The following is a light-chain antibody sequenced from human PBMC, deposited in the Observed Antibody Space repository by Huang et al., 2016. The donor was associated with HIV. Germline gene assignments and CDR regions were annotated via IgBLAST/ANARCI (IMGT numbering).Light chain of an antibody. CDR1: QNVRSS. V-gene: IGKV3-15*01. J-gene: IGKJ2*01. CDR3: QQYENWPPEYT. CDR2: GAS. Sequence: EIVLTQSQAILSVSPGERATLSCRASQNVRSSFAWYQQRPGQPPRLLIAGASTRATGIPARVSGSWSGTEFTLTISSLQSEDFAVYYCQQYENWPPEYTFGQGTKLEL.